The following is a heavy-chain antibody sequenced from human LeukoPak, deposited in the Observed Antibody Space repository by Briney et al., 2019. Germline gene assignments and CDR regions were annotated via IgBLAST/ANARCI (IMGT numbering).Heavy chain of an antibody. CDR2: IKQDGSEK. D-gene: IGHD2-2*01. Sequence: PGGSLRLSCAASGFTFSSYWMSWVRQAPGKGLEWVANIKQDGSEKYYVDSVKGRFTISRDNAKNSLYLQMNSLRAEDTAVYYCAREGCCSSTSCPRGAFDIWGQGTMVTVSS. CDR3: AREGCCSSTSCPRGAFDI. J-gene: IGHJ3*02. CDR1: GFTFSSYW. V-gene: IGHV3-7*01.